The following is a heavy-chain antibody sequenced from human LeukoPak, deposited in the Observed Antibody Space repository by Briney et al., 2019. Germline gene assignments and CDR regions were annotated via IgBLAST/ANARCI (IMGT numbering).Heavy chain of an antibody. J-gene: IGHJ4*02. CDR3: ARDPSSGLHEH. CDR1: GGTFSSYA. CDR2: IIPILGIA. D-gene: IGHD3-22*01. Sequence: GASVKVSCKASGGTFSSYAISWVRQAPGQGLEWMGRIIPILGIANYAQKLQGRVTMTTDTSTSTAYMELRSLRSDDTAVYYCARDPSSGLHEHWGQGTLVTVSS. V-gene: IGHV1-69*04.